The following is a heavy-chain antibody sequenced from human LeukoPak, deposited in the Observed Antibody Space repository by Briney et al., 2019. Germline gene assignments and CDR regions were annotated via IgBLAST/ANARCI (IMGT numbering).Heavy chain of an antibody. J-gene: IGHJ6*03. D-gene: IGHD2-2*01. CDR1: GGSISSGGYY. CDR2: IYHSGST. CDR3: ARRRGPYCSSTSCLRGYYYYMDV. V-gene: IGHV4-30-2*02. Sequence: SQTLPLTCTVSGGSISSGGYYWSWIRQPPGKGLEWIGYIYHSGSTYYNPSLKSRVTISVDRSKNQFSLKLSSVTAADTAVYYCARRRGPYCSSTSCLRGYYYYMDVWGKGTTVTVSS.